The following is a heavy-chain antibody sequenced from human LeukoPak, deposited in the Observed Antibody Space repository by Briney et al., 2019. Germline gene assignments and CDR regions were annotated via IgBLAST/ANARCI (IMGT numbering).Heavy chain of an antibody. CDR2: ISSSGSTI. J-gene: IGHJ4*02. CDR3: ARPRGCGSARCNNFDS. CDR1: GFTFSSYE. V-gene: IGHV3-48*03. Sequence: GGSPRLSCAASGFTFSSYEMNWVRQAPGKGLEWVSYISSSGSTIYYADSVKGRFIISRDNARNSLYLQMNNLRAEDTAVYYCARPRGCGSARCNNFDSWGQGTLVTVSS. D-gene: IGHD2-2*01.